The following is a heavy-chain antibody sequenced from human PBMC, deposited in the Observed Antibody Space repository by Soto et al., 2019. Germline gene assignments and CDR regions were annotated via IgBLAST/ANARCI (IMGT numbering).Heavy chain of an antibody. J-gene: IGHJ6*02. Sequence: PGESLKISCKGSGYSFTSYWISWVRQMPGKGLEWMGRIDPSDSYTNYSPSFQGHVTISADKSISTAYLQWSSLKASDTAMYYCARIKEGYYDFWSRSQLNYYYYGMDVWGQGTTVTVSS. D-gene: IGHD3-3*01. V-gene: IGHV5-10-1*01. CDR1: GYSFTSYW. CDR3: ARIKEGYYDFWSRSQLNYYYYGMDV. CDR2: IDPSDSYT.